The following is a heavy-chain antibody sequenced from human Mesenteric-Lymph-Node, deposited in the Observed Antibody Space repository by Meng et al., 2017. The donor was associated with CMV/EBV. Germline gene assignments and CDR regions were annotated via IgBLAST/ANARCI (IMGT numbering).Heavy chain of an antibody. CDR2: ISAYNGDT. V-gene: IGHV1-18*01. D-gene: IGHD2-15*01. CDR1: GYTFTSYG. CDR3: ARVCPSGGGSCLDAFDI. J-gene: IGHJ3*02. Sequence: ASVKVSCKASGYTFTSYGISWVRQAPGQGLEWMGRISAYNGDTNYAQKLQGRVTMTTDTSTSTAYMELSSLRSEDTAVYYCARVCPSGGGSCLDAFDIWGQGTMVTVSS.